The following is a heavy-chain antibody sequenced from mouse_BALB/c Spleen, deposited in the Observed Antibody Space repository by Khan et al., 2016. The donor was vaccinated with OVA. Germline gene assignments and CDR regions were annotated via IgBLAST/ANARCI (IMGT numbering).Heavy chain of an antibody. CDR1: GYSITSDYV. J-gene: IGHJ3*01. Sequence: QLEESGPGLVKPSQSLSLTCTATGYSITSDYVWNWIRQPPGNQLEWMGYINYSGGTSYLPSLKSRITITRDTSKNQFFLQLNSVTTEDSATYYCARWFAYWGQGTLVTVS. V-gene: IGHV3-2*02. CDR3: ARWFAY. CDR2: INYSGGT.